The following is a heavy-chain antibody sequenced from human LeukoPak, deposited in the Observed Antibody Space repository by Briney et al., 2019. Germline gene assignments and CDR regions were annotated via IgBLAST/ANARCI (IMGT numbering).Heavy chain of an antibody. CDR3: AKGRPLGGASGFFYY. CDR2: ISSSGGST. Sequence: GGSLRLSCAASGFIFSTYGMSWVRQAPGKGLEWVSGISSSGGSTYYADSVKGRFTISRDNSKNTVFLQMNTVRAEDTAVHYCAKGRPLGGASGFFYYWGQGTLVTVSS. V-gene: IGHV3-23*01. J-gene: IGHJ4*02. D-gene: IGHD3-3*01. CDR1: GFIFSTYG.